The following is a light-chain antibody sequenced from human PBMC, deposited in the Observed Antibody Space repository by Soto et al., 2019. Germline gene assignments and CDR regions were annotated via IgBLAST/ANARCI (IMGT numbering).Light chain of an antibody. J-gene: IGLJ2*01. CDR1: SSNIGAGYD. CDR3: QSYDISLSVV. CDR2: GNS. Sequence: QSVLTQPPSVSRAPGQRVTISCTGSSSNIGAGYDVHWYHQLPGTAPKLLIYGNSNRPSGVPDRFSGSKSGTSASLAITGLQAEDEADYYCQSYDISLSVVFGGGTKLTVL. V-gene: IGLV1-40*01.